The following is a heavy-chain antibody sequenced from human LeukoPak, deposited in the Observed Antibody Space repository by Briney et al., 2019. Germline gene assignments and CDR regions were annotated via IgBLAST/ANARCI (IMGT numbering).Heavy chain of an antibody. J-gene: IGHJ4*02. V-gene: IGHV3-30*04. CDR3: ARVLIAAHTGGFDY. CDR1: GFTFSSYA. Sequence: GRSLRLSCAASGFTFSSYAVHWVRQAPGKGLEWVSVISYDGSIKYYADSVKGRFTISRDNSKNSLYLQMNSLRAEDTAVYYCARVLIAAHTGGFDYWGQGTLVTVSS. D-gene: IGHD6-13*01. CDR2: ISYDGSIK.